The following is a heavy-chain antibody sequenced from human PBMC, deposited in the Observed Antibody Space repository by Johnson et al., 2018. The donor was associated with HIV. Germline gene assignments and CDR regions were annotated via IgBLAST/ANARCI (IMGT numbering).Heavy chain of an antibody. J-gene: IGHJ3*01. Sequence: QVQLVESGGALVQPGGSLRLSCAASGFTFSSYAMHWVRQAPGKGLEWVAVIWYDGSNKNYTESVKGRFTISRDNSKNTLYLQMNSLRAEDTAVYYCARDGEWELEDVWGPGTKVTVSS. D-gene: IGHD1-26*01. CDR1: GFTFSSYA. CDR3: ARDGEWELEDV. V-gene: IGHV3-30*04. CDR2: IWYDGSNK.